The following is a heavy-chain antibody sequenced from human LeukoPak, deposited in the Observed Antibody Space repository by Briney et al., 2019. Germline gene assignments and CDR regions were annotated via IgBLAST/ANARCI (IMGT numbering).Heavy chain of an antibody. J-gene: IGHJ4*02. V-gene: IGHV3-23*01. Sequence: PGGSLRLSCAASGFTFSSYAMSWVRQALGKGLEWVSTVTGSGGSTYYADSVKGRFTISRDNSKNTLYLQMNSLGAEDTAVYYCAKDLSSGWYIFDYWGQGTLVTVSS. CDR2: VTGSGGST. CDR1: GFTFSSYA. CDR3: AKDLSSGWYIFDY. D-gene: IGHD6-19*01.